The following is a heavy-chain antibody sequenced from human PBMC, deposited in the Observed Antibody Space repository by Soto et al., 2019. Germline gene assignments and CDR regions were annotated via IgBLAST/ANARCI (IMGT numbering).Heavy chain of an antibody. D-gene: IGHD6-19*01. CDR1: GFTFSSYA. CDR2: ISGSGGST. J-gene: IGHJ3*02. CDR3: TASSGWYNAFDI. Sequence: EVQLLESGGGLVQPGGSLRLSCAASGFTFSSYAMSWVRQAPGKGLEWVSAISGSGGSTYYADSVKGRLTISRDNSKNTLYLQMNSLRAEDTAVYYCTASSGWYNAFDIWGQGTMVNVSS. V-gene: IGHV3-23*01.